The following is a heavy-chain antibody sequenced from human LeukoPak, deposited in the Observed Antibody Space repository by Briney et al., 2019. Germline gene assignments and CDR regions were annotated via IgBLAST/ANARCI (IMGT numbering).Heavy chain of an antibody. CDR2: IYHSGST. CDR1: GYSISSGHY. CDR3: ARTGIAAAGVFDY. V-gene: IGHV4-38-2*02. Sequence: SETLSLTCTVSGYSISSGHYWGWIRQPPGKGLEWIGSIYHSGSTYYNPSLKSRVTISVDTSKNQFSLKLSSVTAADTAVYYCARTGIAAAGVFDYWGQGTLVTVSS. J-gene: IGHJ4*02. D-gene: IGHD6-13*01.